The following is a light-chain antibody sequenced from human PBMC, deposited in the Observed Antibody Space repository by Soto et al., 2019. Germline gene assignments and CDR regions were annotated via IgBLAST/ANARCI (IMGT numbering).Light chain of an antibody. CDR1: SSDVGGYNF. J-gene: IGLJ1*01. Sequence: QSVLTQPPSASGSPGQSVTISCTGTSSDVGGYNFVSWYRQYPGKAPQLIIYEVTKRPSWFPDRFSGSKSGNTASLTVSGLQAEDEADYYCSSYAATNNYVFGSGTKVTVL. V-gene: IGLV2-8*01. CDR3: SSYAATNNYV. CDR2: EVT.